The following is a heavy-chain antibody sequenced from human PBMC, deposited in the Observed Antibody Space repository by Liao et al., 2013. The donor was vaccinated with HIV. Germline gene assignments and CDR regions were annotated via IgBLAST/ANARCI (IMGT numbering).Heavy chain of an antibody. V-gene: IGHV4-34*01. CDR3: AREVGYSSSHVRGYFQH. CDR1: GGSFSGYY. D-gene: IGHD6-6*01. Sequence: QVQLQQWGAGLLKPSETLSLTCAVYGGSFSGYYWSWIRQPPGKGLEWIGEINHSGSTNYNPSLKSRVTISVDTSKNQFSLKLSSVTAADTAVYYCAREVGYSSSHVRGYFQHWGQGTLVTVSS. CDR2: INHSGST. J-gene: IGHJ1*01.